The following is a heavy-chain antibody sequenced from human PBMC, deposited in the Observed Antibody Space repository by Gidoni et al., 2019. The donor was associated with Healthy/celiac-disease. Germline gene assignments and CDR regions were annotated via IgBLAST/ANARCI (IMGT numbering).Heavy chain of an antibody. J-gene: IGHJ3*02. CDR2: IYHSVST. V-gene: IGHV4-4*02. CDR3: ASRVGAITHAFDI. Sequence: QVQLQESGPGLVKPSGTLSLTCAVSGGSISSSNLWSWVRQPPGKGLEWIGEIYHSVSTNYNPALKSRVTISVDKSKNQFSLKLSSVTAADTAVYYCASRVGAITHAFDIWGQGTMVTVSS. D-gene: IGHD1-26*01. CDR1: GGSISSSNL.